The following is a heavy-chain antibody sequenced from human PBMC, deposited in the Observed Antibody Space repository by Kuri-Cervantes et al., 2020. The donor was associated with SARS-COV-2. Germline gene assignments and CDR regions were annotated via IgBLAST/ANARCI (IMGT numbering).Heavy chain of an antibody. Sequence: SVKVSCKASGDTFSSYTISWVRQAPGQGLEWMGRIIPILGIANYAQKFQGRVTITADKSTSTAYMELSSLRSEDTAVYYCARASSGYDLDIDYWGQGTLVTVSS. V-gene: IGHV1-69*02. D-gene: IGHD5-12*01. CDR3: ARASSGYDLDIDY. CDR2: IIPILGIA. J-gene: IGHJ4*02. CDR1: GDTFSSYT.